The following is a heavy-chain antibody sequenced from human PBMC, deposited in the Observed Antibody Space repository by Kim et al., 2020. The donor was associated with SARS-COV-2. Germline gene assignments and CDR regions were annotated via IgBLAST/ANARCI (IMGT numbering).Heavy chain of an antibody. V-gene: IGHV4-31*03. Sequence: SETLSLTCTVSGGSISSGGYYWSWIRQHPGKGLEWIGYIYYSGSTYYNPSLKSRVTISVDTSKNQFSLKLSSVTAADTAVYYCARDRTDCSGGSCYSDWFDPWGQGTLVTVSS. CDR2: IYYSGST. J-gene: IGHJ5*02. D-gene: IGHD2-15*01. CDR3: ARDRTDCSGGSCYSDWFDP. CDR1: GGSISSGGYY.